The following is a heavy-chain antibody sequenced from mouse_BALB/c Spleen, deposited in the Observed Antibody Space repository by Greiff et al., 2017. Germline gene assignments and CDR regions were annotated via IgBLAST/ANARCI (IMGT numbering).Heavy chain of an antibody. D-gene: IGHD1-1*02. Sequence: DVKLQESGGGLVQPGGSLKLSCAASGFDFSRYWMSWVRQAPGKGLEWIGEINPDSSTINYTPSLKDKFIISRDNAKNTLYLQMSKVRSEDTALYYCARIYGYAMDYWGQGTSVTVSS. CDR3: ARIYGYAMDY. V-gene: IGHV4-1*02. J-gene: IGHJ4*01. CDR1: GFDFSRYW. CDR2: INPDSSTI.